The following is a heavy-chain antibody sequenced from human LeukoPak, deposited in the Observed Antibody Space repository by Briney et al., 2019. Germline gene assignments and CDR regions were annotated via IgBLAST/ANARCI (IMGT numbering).Heavy chain of an antibody. CDR2: INPNSGGT. Sequence: ASVKVSCKASGYTFTGYYMHWVRQAPGQGLEWMGWINPNSGGTNYAQKFQGRVTMTRDTSISTAYMELSRLRSDDTAVYYCASCITMVRRGVPTYYYYYGMDVWGQGTTVTVSS. CDR3: ASCITMVRRGVPTYYYYYGMDV. V-gene: IGHV1-2*02. D-gene: IGHD3-10*01. J-gene: IGHJ6*02. CDR1: GYTFTGYY.